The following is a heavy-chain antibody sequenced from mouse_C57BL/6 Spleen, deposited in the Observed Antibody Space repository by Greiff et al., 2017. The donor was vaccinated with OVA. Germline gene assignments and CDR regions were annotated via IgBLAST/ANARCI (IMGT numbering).Heavy chain of an antibody. J-gene: IGHJ1*03. D-gene: IGHD1-1*01. CDR1: GYTFTSYW. CDR2: IDPSASET. V-gene: IGHV1-52*01. CDR3: ARGAYYYGSSHWYFDV. Sequence: QVQLQQPGAELVRPGSSVKLSCTASGYTFTSYWMHWVKQRPIQGLEWIGNIDPSASETHYNQKFKDKATLTVDKSSSTAYMQLSSLTAEDSAVYYCARGAYYYGSSHWYFDVWGTGTTVTVSS.